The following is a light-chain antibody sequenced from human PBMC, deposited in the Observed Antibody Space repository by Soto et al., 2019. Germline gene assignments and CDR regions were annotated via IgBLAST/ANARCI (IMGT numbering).Light chain of an antibody. CDR1: QSISSY. Sequence: DIQMTQSPSSLSASVGDRFTITCRASQSISSYLNWYQQKPGKAPKLLIYAASSLQSGVPSRFSGSGSGTDFTLTISSLQSEDFATYYCQQLNSYPITFGQGTRLEIK. CDR3: QQLNSYPIT. CDR2: AAS. V-gene: IGKV1-39*01. J-gene: IGKJ5*01.